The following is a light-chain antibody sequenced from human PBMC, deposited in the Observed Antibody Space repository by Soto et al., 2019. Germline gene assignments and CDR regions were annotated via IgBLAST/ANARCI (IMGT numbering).Light chain of an antibody. Sequence: IQMTRSPSSLSASVLDIVTITFRTSQTISDYLNWYQHKPGKAPKLLISAASSLQSGVPSRFSGSGSGTDFTLTISSLQPEDFATYYCQQSYSTPITFGQGTRLEI. CDR3: QQSYSTPIT. V-gene: IGKV1-39*01. CDR2: AAS. J-gene: IGKJ5*01. CDR1: QTISDY.